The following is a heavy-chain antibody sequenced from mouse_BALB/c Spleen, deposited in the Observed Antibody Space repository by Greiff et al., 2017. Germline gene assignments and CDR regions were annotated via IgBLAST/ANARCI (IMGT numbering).Heavy chain of an antibody. V-gene: IGHV5-6-5*01. CDR3: ARGTGHYDPFAY. J-gene: IGHJ3*01. CDR1: GFTFSSYA. CDR2: ISSGGST. D-gene: IGHD2-4*01. Sequence: EVQLVESGGGLVKPGGSLKLSCAASGFTFSSYAMSWVRQTPEKRLEWVASISSGGSTYYPDSVKGRFTISRDNARNILYLQMSSLRSEDTAMYYCARGTGHYDPFAYWGQGTLVTVSA.